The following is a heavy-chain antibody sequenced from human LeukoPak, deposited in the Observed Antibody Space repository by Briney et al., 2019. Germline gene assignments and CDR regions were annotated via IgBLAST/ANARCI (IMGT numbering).Heavy chain of an antibody. J-gene: IGHJ4*02. CDR1: GFTLSNYN. CDR2: ISYSSRHT. CDR3: ARDEEGGAAAGY. D-gene: IGHD6-13*01. V-gene: IGHV3-48*01. Sequence: GGSLRLSCAASGFTLSNYNMNGVRPAPGKGRGWVSFISYSSRHTFYSDSLMGRFTVPKENVKNSVYLQMNGLRSEDTAIYYCARDEEGGAAAGYWGQGTLVSVSS.